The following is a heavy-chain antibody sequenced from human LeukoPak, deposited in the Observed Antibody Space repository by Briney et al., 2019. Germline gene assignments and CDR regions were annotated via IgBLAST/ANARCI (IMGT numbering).Heavy chain of an antibody. V-gene: IGHV3-23*01. D-gene: IGHD3-10*01. J-gene: IGHJ4*02. Sequence: GGSLRLSCAASGFTFSSYAMSWVRQAPGKGLEWVSSVSGPGGVTYYADSVEGRFTISRDNSQNMVYLQLNSLRAEDTAVYYCAKDLSYGSGSYSDLFDSWGQGALVIVSS. CDR2: VSGPGGVT. CDR1: GFTFSSYA. CDR3: AKDLSYGSGSYSDLFDS.